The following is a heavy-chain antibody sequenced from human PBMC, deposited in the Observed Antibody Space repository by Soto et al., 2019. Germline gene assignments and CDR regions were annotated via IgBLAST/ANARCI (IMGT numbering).Heavy chain of an antibody. D-gene: IGHD6-13*01. CDR3: ARAGYSSSWYRGGFDY. CDR1: GGSFSGYY. V-gene: IGHV4-34*01. Sequence: SETLSLTCAVYGGSFSGYYWSWIRQPPGKGLEWIGEINHSGSTNYNPSLKSRVTISVDTSNNQFSLKLSSVTAADTALYYCARAGYSSSWYRGGFDYWGQGTLVTVSS. CDR2: INHSGST. J-gene: IGHJ4*02.